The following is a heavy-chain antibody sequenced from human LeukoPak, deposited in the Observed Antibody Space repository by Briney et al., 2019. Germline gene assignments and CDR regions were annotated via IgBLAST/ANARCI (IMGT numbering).Heavy chain of an antibody. D-gene: IGHD1-26*01. J-gene: IGHJ4*02. V-gene: IGHV4-38-2*01. Sequence: SETLSLTCAVSGYSISSGYYWGWIRQPPGKGLEWIGSIHHSGSTYYNPSLKSRVTISVDTSKNQFSLKLSSVTAADTAVYYCARRIVGATNFDYWGQGTLVTVSS. CDR2: IHHSGST. CDR3: ARRIVGATNFDY. CDR1: GYSISSGYY.